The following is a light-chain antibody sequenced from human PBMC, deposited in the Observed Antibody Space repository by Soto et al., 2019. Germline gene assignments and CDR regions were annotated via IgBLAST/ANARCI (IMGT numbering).Light chain of an antibody. CDR2: GNS. V-gene: IGLV1-40*01. CDR1: SSNIGAGYD. Sequence: QSVLTQPPSVSGAPGQRVTISCTGSSSNIGAGYDVHWYQQLPGTAPKLLIYGNSNRPSGVPDRFSGSKSGTSASLAITGLHADDEADYYCQSYDSSLSVYVFGTGTKVTVL. J-gene: IGLJ1*01. CDR3: QSYDSSLSVYV.